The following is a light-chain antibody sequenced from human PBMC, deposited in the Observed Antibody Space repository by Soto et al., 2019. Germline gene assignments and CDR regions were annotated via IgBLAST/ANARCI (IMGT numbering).Light chain of an antibody. J-gene: IGKJ1*01. CDR2: AAS. CDR1: QVIRND. Sequence: AIQMTQSPSSLSASLGDRVTITCRASQVIRNDLGWYQQKPGKAPKLLIYAASTLHSGVPSRFSGSGSATEFTLTISTLHPDDFATYYCVQDYDYPRTFGQGTKVDIK. CDR3: VQDYDYPRT. V-gene: IGKV1-6*01.